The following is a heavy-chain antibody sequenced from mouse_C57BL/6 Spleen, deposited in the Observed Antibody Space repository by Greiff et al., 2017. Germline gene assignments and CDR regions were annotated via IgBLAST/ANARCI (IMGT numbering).Heavy chain of an antibody. CDR2: IYPGDGDT. CDR3: ASGGDYDRAWFAY. CDR1: GYAFSSSW. D-gene: IGHD2-4*01. Sequence: QVQLQQSGPELVKPGASVKISCKASGYAFSSSWMHWVKQRPGQGLEWIGRIYPGDGDTNYNGKFKGKATLTADKSSSTAYMQLSSLTSEDSAVXVCASGGDYDRAWFAYWGQGTLVTVSA. V-gene: IGHV1-82*01. J-gene: IGHJ3*01.